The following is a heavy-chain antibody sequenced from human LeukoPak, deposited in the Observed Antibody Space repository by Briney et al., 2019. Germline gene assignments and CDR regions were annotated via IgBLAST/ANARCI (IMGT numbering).Heavy chain of an antibody. CDR3: ARGKLGMEAFDI. J-gene: IGHJ3*02. V-gene: IGHV4-59*01. CDR2: IYCSGST. CDR1: GGSISSYY. Sequence: PSETLSLTCTVSGGSISSYYWSWIRQPPGKGLEWIGYIYCSGSTNYNPSLKSRVTISVDTSKNQFSLKLSSVTAADTAVYYCARGKLGMEAFDIWGQGTMVTVSS. D-gene: IGHD7-27*01.